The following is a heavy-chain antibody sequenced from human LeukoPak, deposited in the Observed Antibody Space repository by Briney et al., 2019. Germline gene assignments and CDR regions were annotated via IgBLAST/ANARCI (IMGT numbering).Heavy chain of an antibody. J-gene: IGHJ6*03. V-gene: IGHV4-34*01. CDR3: ARSITMVRGVIVLYYYYYMDV. CDR1: GGSFSGYY. CDR2: INHSGST. Sequence: SETLSLTCAVYGGSFSGYYWSWIRQPPGKGLEWIGEINHSGSTNYNPSLKSRVTISVDTSKNQFSLKLSSVTAADTAVYYCARSITMVRGVIVLYYYYYMDVWGKGTTVTVSS. D-gene: IGHD3-10*01.